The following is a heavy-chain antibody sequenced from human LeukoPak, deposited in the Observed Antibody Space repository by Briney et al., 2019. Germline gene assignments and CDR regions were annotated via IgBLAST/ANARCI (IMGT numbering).Heavy chain of an antibody. Sequence: SETLSLTCNVSGGSISGYHWSWIRQPPGKGLEWLGYIYYSGSSNYNPSLKSRVTMSADTSKNQFSLKLSSVTAADTAVYYCARVPRSYYYYYMDVWGKGTTVTVSS. V-gene: IGHV4-59*01. J-gene: IGHJ6*03. CDR1: GGSISGYH. CDR3: ARVPRSYYYYYMDV. CDR2: IYYSGSS.